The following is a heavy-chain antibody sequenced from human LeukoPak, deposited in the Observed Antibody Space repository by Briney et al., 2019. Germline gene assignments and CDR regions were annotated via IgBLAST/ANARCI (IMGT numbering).Heavy chain of an antibody. CDR3: ARGRWLQSYYFDY. J-gene: IGHJ4*02. V-gene: IGHV3-30*02. CDR1: GFTFSSYG. CDR2: IRYDGSNK. D-gene: IGHD5-24*01. Sequence: GGSLRLSCAASGFTFSSYGMHWVRQAPGKGLEWVAFIRYDGSNKYYADSVKGRFTISRDNSKNTLYLQMNSLRAEDTAVYYCARGRWLQSYYFDYWGQGTLVTVSS.